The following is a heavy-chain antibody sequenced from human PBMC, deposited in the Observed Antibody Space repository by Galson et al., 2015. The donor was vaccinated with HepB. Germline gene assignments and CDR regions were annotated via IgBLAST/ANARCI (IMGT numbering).Heavy chain of an antibody. V-gene: IGHV3-21*01. Sequence: SLRLSCAASGFTFSSYSMNWVRQAPGKGLEWVSSISSSSSYIYYADSVKGRFTISRDNAKNSLYLQMNSLRAEDTAVYYCASHCSSTSCLDYFDYWGQGTLVTVSS. CDR1: GFTFSSYS. J-gene: IGHJ4*02. D-gene: IGHD2-2*01. CDR2: ISSSSSYI. CDR3: ASHCSSTSCLDYFDY.